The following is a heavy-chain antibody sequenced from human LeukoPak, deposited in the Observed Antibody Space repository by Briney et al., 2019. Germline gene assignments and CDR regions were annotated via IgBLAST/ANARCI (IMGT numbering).Heavy chain of an antibody. D-gene: IGHD3-10*01. J-gene: IGHJ4*02. CDR1: GFTLSTYS. V-gene: IGHV3-48*01. Sequence: GGSLRLSCAASGFTLSTYSMHWVRQAPGKGLAWVSYIKDDSTSIQYAGSVRGRFTVSRDNARNSLYLQMNSLRVDDTAVYYCARDQRGGPTDQWGQGTQVTVSS. CDR2: IKDDSTSI. CDR3: ARDQRGGPTDQ.